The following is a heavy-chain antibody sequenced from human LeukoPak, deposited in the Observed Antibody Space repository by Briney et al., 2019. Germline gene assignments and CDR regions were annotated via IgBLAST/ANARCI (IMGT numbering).Heavy chain of an antibody. D-gene: IGHD3-3*01. CDR1: GFTFSSYA. CDR3: ARDGDYDFWSGPRPNWFDP. V-gene: IGHV3-30*04. Sequence: PGGSLRLSCAASGFTFSSYAMHWVRQAPGKGLEWVAVISYDGSNKYYADSVKGRFTISRDNSKNTLYLQMNSLRAEDTAVYYCARDGDYDFWSGPRPNWFDPWGQGTLVTVSS. J-gene: IGHJ5*02. CDR2: ISYDGSNK.